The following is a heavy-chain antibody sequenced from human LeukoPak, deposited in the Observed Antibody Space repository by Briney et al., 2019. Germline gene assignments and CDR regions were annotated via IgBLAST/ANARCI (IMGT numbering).Heavy chain of an antibody. V-gene: IGHV3-30*01. CDR1: GFTFSSYA. CDR2: ISYDGSNK. D-gene: IGHD3-22*01. Sequence: PGGSLRLSCAASGFTFSSYAMHWVRKAPGKGLEWVAVISYDGSNKYYADSVKGRFTISRDNSKNTLYLQMNSLRAEDTAVYYCAREADDSSGDKGIGGYFDYWGQGTLVTVSS. J-gene: IGHJ4*02. CDR3: AREADDSSGDKGIGGYFDY.